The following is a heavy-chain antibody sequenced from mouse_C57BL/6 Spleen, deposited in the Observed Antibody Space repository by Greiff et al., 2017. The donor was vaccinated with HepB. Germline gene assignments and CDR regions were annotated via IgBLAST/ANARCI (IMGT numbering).Heavy chain of an antibody. CDR3: ARTFITTVVAHFDY. Sequence: VQLQQSGTELVKPGASVKLSCKASGYTFTSYWMHWVKQRPGQGLEWIGNINPSNGGTNYNEKFKSKATLTVDKSSSTAYMQLSSLTSEDSAVYYCARTFITTVVAHFDYWGQGTTLTVSS. CDR1: GYTFTSYW. V-gene: IGHV1-53*01. CDR2: INPSNGGT. J-gene: IGHJ2*01. D-gene: IGHD1-1*01.